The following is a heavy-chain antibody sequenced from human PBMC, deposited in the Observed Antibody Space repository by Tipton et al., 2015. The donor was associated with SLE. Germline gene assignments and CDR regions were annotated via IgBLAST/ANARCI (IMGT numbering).Heavy chain of an antibody. CDR1: GGSIRSHY. CDR2: ISYSGTT. CDR3: ARRISMAERGSPGNWLDP. D-gene: IGHD3-10*01. V-gene: IGHV4-59*11. J-gene: IGHJ5*02. Sequence: TLSLTCTVSGGSIRSHYWNWVRQPPGEGLEWIGHISYSGTTIYNPSLAGRPTMSIDTSKNQFSLELNSVAAADTAIYYCARRISMAERGSPGNWLDPWGQGMLVTVSS.